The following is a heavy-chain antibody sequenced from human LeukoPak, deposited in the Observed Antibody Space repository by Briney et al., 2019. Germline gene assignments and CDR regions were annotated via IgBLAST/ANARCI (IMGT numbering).Heavy chain of an antibody. CDR3: CFGVLSSVFFDY. CDR2: INVGGATA. CDR1: GFTFSDYA. V-gene: IGHV3-23*01. J-gene: IGHJ4*02. Sequence: GGSLRLSCSASGFTFSDYALNWVRQAPGKGLVWVSTINVGGATAYYADSVKGRFTTSRDTSKNTLYLYMNSLRAEDTAIYYCCFGVLSSVFFDYWGQGTPVTVSS. D-gene: IGHD3-3*01.